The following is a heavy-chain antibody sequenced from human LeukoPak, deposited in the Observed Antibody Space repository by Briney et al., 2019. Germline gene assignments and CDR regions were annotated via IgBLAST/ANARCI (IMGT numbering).Heavy chain of an antibody. J-gene: IGHJ4*02. CDR3: ARGDWSGYYSYFDY. Sequence: SETLSLTCAVSGGSISSYSWSWIRQPAGKGLEWIGRIYTSGSTNYNPSLKSRVTMSLDTSKNQLSLKLTSVTAADTAVYYCARGDWSGYYSYFDYWGQGTLVTVSS. CDR2: IYTSGST. V-gene: IGHV4-4*07. D-gene: IGHD3-3*01. CDR1: GGSISSYS.